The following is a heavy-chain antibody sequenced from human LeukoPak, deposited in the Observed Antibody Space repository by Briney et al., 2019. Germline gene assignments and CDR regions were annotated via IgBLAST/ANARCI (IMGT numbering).Heavy chain of an antibody. CDR3: AKSPGGVVSTSFDN. J-gene: IGHJ4*02. Sequence: GGSLRLSCAASGFTFSTYAMSWVRQAPGKGLEWVSVFSVSGGSTYYADSVKGRFTISRDNSKNTLYLQMNSLRAEDTAVYYCAKSPGGVVSTSFDNWGQGTLVTVSS. D-gene: IGHD2-2*01. CDR1: GFTFSTYA. CDR2: FSVSGGST. V-gene: IGHV3-23*01.